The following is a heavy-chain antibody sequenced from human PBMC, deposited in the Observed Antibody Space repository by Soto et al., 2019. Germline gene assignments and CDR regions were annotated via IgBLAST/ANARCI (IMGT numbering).Heavy chain of an antibody. J-gene: IGHJ6*02. CDR2: IHDSGSP. CDR1: GGSISSGDYY. V-gene: IGHV4-30-4*01. Sequence: QVQLQESGPGLVKPSQTLSLTCTVSGGSISSGDYYWSWIRQPPGKGLEWIGYIHDSGSPYYNPSLKSRVILLVETSKNQFSLNLTSVTDADTAVYYCARDPGGLAAMAVWGQGTTVTVSS. CDR3: ARDPGGLAAMAV.